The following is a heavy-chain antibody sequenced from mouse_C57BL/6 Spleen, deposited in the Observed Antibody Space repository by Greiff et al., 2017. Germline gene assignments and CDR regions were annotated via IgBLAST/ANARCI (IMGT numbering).Heavy chain of an antibody. Sequence: QVQLQQPGAELVQPGDSVKLSCKASGYTFTSYWMQWVKQRPGPGLEWIGEIDPSDSYTNYNQKFKGKATLTVDTSSSTAYMQLSSLTSEDSAVYYCAGTAYFDYWGQGTTLTVSS. J-gene: IGHJ2*01. CDR2: IDPSDSYT. CDR3: AGTAYFDY. V-gene: IGHV1-50*01. CDR1: GYTFTSYW.